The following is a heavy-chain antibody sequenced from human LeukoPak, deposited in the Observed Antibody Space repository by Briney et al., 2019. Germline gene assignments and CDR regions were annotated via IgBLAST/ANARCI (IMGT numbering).Heavy chain of an antibody. V-gene: IGHV4-39*01. CDR1: GGSISSSRYY. D-gene: IGHD3-10*01. J-gene: IGHJ5*02. CDR2: IYYSGST. CDR3: ARLGQYEVRGVIGFLDRFDP. Sequence: PSETLSLTCTVSGGSISSSRYYWGWIRQPPGKGLEWIGSIYYSGSTYYNPSLKSRVTISVDTSKNQFSLKLSSVTAADTAVYYCARLGQYEVRGVIGFLDRFDPWGQGTLVTVSS.